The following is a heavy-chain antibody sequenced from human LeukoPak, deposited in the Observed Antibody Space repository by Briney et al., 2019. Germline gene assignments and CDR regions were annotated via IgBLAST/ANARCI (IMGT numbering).Heavy chain of an antibody. V-gene: IGHV4-59*01. J-gene: IGHJ3*02. D-gene: IGHD5-12*01. CDR3: ARYTPKKMLNGLRTFDI. CDR2: IFYSGST. Sequence: SETLSLTCTVSGGPISNYYWSWIRQPPGKGPEWIGYIFYSGSTNYNPSLKSRVTISEDTTKNQFSLNLTSVTAADTAVYYCARYTPKKMLNGLRTFDIWGQGTMVTVSS. CDR1: GGPISNYY.